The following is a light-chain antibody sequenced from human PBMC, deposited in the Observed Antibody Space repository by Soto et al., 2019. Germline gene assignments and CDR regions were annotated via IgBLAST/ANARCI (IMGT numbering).Light chain of an antibody. V-gene: IGKV3-20*01. J-gene: IGKJ4*01. CDR2: GAS. Sequence: EIVLTQSPGTLSLSPGERATLSCRASQSVSSSYLAWYQQKPGQAPRLLIYGASSRATGIPDRFSGSGSGTHFSLTISRLEPYDFAVYYCQQYGSSSPVTFGGGTKVEIK. CDR3: QQYGSSSPVT. CDR1: QSVSSSY.